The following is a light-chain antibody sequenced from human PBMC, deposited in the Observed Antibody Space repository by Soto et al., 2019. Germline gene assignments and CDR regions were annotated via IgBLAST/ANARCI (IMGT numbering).Light chain of an antibody. Sequence: IPLTQSPSSLSASVGDRVTITCRASQDISSYLAWYQQKPGTAPKVLIFGASTLESGVPLRFSGSGSGTDFTLTISNLLPEDFATYYCQHLNDYPYTFGQGTKLEIK. V-gene: IGKV1-9*01. CDR1: QDISSY. CDR2: GAS. J-gene: IGKJ2*01. CDR3: QHLNDYPYT.